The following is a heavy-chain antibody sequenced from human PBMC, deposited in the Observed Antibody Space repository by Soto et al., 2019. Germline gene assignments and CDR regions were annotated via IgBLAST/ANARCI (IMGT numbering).Heavy chain of an antibody. CDR1: GDSISSAGHY. CDR3: ARYTEAYFDY. Sequence: QVQLQESGPGLVKPSQTLSLTCTVSGDSISSAGHYWSWIRQHPGKGLEWIGYIYYSGTTYNNPSHRSRIIISVDTSKNQFSLKLSSVTAADTATYYCARYTEAYFDYWGQGILVTVSS. V-gene: IGHV4-31*03. J-gene: IGHJ4*02. CDR2: IYYSGTT. D-gene: IGHD2-2*02.